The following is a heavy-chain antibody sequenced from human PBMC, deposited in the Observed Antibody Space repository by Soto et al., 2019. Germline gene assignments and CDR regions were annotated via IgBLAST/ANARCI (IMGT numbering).Heavy chain of an antibody. CDR2: IYYSGST. D-gene: IGHD1-26*01. J-gene: IGHJ4*02. Sequence: QVQLQESGPGLVKPSETLSLTCTVSGGSISSYYWSWIRQHPGKGLEWIGYIYYSGSTNYNPSLKSRVTLSVDTSKNQFSLKLSSVTAADTAVYYCARRYGGNFDFWGQGTLFTVSS. CDR1: GGSISSYY. CDR3: ARRYGGNFDF. V-gene: IGHV4-59*01.